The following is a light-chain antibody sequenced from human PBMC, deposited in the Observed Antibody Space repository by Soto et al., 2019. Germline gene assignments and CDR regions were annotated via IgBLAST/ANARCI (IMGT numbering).Light chain of an antibody. V-gene: IGKV3-11*01. CDR2: DAS. Sequence: EIVLTQSPATLSLSPGERATLSCRASQSVSSYLAWYQQKPGQAPRLLIYDASNRATGIPARFSGSGSGTDFTLTISSLEPEDFAVYYCQQRSNWPPGWTFGQGTKVDFK. CDR3: QQRSNWPPGWT. J-gene: IGKJ1*01. CDR1: QSVSSY.